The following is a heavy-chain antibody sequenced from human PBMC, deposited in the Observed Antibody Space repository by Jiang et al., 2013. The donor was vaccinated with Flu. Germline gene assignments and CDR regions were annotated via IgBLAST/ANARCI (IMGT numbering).Heavy chain of an antibody. CDR2: IYYSGST. Sequence: GPGLVKPSETLSLTCTVSGGSISSYYWSWIRQPPGKGLEWIGYIYYSGSTNYNPSLKSRVTISVDTSKNQFSLKLSSVTAADTAVYYCARNTYYYDSSGYYNYWYFDLWGRGTLVTVSS. D-gene: IGHD3-22*01. V-gene: IGHV4-59*01. J-gene: IGHJ2*01. CDR1: GGSISSYY. CDR3: ARNTYYYDSSGYYNYWYFDL.